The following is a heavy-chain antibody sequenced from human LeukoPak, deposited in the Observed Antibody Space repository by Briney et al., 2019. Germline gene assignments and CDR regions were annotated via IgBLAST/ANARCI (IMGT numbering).Heavy chain of an antibody. Sequence: KAGGSLRLSCAASGFTFSSYAMNWVRQAPGKGLEWVSSIDSSSSYIYYADSVKGRFTMSRDSSKNTLYLQMNSLGADDTAVYYCAREVISTPSYFDYWGQGILVTVSS. CDR3: AREVISTPSYFDY. CDR2: IDSSSSYI. J-gene: IGHJ4*02. V-gene: IGHV3-21*04. D-gene: IGHD2-2*01. CDR1: GFTFSSYA.